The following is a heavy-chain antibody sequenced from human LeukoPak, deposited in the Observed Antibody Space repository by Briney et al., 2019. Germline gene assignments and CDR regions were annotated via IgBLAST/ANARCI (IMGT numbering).Heavy chain of an antibody. D-gene: IGHD2-2*01. J-gene: IGHJ5*02. V-gene: IGHV3-48*03. CDR3: ARDAYCSSTSCHLYNWFDP. Sequence: GGSLRLSCAASGFTFSSYEMNWVRQAPGKGLEWVSYISSSGSTIYYADSVKGRFTISRDNAKNSLYLQMNSLRAEDTAVYYCARDAYCSSTSCHLYNWFDPWGQGTLVTVSS. CDR1: GFTFSSYE. CDR2: ISSSGSTI.